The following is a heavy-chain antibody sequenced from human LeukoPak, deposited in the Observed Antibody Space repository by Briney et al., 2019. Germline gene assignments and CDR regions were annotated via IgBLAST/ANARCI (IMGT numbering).Heavy chain of an antibody. CDR3: AKGSSGYFADL. CDR1: GFLFNNYG. CDR2: ISNDGGGT. Sequence: PGGSLRLSCAASGFLFNNYGLIWVRQAPGKGLEWVSAISNDGGGTQYADFVEGRFTISRDNSKNTLFLQMSSLRAEDTALYYCAKGSSGYFADLWGQGTLVTVSS. D-gene: IGHD3-22*01. J-gene: IGHJ5*02. V-gene: IGHV3-23*01.